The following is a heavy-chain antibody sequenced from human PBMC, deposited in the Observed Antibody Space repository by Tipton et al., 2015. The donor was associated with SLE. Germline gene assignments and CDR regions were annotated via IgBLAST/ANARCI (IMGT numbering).Heavy chain of an antibody. CDR3: PIYYHDSTGLHWFDP. CDR1: GGSISSGGYY. V-gene: IGHV4-31*02. Sequence: LRLSCNVSGGSISSGGYYWSWIRQHPGKGLEWIGYTYYSGSPYYNPSLKSRVTISLDMSKNQFSLRLSSVTAADTAVYYCPIYYHDSTGLHWFDPWGQETLVTVSS. CDR2: TYYSGSP. D-gene: IGHD3-22*01. J-gene: IGHJ5*02.